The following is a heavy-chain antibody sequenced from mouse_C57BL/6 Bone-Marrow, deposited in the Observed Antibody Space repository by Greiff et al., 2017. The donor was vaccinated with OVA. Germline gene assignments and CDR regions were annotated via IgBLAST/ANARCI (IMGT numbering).Heavy chain of an antibody. J-gene: IGHJ2*01. CDR3: ARARIYDYDADYFDY. D-gene: IGHD2-4*01. CDR1: GYTFTSYG. V-gene: IGHV1-81*01. Sequence: QVQLQQSGAELARPGASVKLSCKASGYTFTSYGISWVKQRTGQGLEWIGEIYPRSGNTYYNEKFKGKATLTADKSSSTAYMELRSLTSEDSAVYFCARARIYDYDADYFDYWGQGTTLTVSS. CDR2: IYPRSGNT.